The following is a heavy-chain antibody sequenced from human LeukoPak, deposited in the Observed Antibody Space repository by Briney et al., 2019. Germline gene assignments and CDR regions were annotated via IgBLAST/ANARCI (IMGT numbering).Heavy chain of an antibody. CDR3: AKGVRGSYYGDAFDI. J-gene: IGHJ3*02. CDR1: GFTFSSYG. CDR2: IRYDGSNK. Sequence: PGGSLRLSCAASGFTFSSYGMHWVRQAPGKGLEWVAFIRYDGSNKYYADSVKGRFTISRDNSKNTLYLQMNSLRAEDTAVYYCAKGVRGSYYGDAFDIWGQGTMVTVSS. V-gene: IGHV3-30*02. D-gene: IGHD1-26*01.